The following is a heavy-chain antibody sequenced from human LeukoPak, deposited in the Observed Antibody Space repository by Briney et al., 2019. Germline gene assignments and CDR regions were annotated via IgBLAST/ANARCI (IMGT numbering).Heavy chain of an antibody. J-gene: IGHJ4*02. Sequence: PGGSLRLSCAASGFTFSSYAMSWVRQAPGKGLEWVSSISSSSSYIYYADSVKGRFTISRDNAKNSLYLQMNSLRAEDTAVYYCARVPRGSGSYYNSDYWGQGTLVTVSS. CDR1: GFTFSSYA. CDR2: ISSSSSYI. V-gene: IGHV3-21*01. D-gene: IGHD3-10*01. CDR3: ARVPRGSGSYYNSDY.